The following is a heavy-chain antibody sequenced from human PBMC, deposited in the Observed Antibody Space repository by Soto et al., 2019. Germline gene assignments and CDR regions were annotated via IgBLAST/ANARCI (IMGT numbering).Heavy chain of an antibody. CDR3: ARDGGDSSSWSFYF. D-gene: IGHD6-13*01. CDR2: TYYRSKWNN. CDR1: GGSVSSNIAA. V-gene: IGHV6-1*01. J-gene: IGHJ4*01. Sequence: SQTLSLTCAISGGSVSSNIAAWNWVRQSPSRGLEWLGRTYYRSKWNNDYAVSVKRRITINPDTSKNQFSLQLNSVTPEDTAVYYCARDGGDSSSWSFYFWRHVTLVIVSS.